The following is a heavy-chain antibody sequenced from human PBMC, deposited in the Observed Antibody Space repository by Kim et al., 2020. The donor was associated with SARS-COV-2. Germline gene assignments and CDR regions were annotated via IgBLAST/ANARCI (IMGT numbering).Heavy chain of an antibody. J-gene: IGHJ4*02. CDR1: GFTFGTYP. CDR3: SGNFWNY. D-gene: IGHD1-1*01. CDR2: IRTTASGGAT. Sequence: GGSLRLSCTASGFTFGTYPMSWFRQAPGKGLEWIGFIRTTASGGATEYAPSVKGRFTISRDDSKSTAYLQMNSLKTEDSAMYYCSGNFWNYWGQGTLVT. V-gene: IGHV3-49*03.